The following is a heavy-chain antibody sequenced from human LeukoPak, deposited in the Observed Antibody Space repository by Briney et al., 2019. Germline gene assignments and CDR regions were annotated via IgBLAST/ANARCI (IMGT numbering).Heavy chain of an antibody. V-gene: IGHV1-2*02. D-gene: IGHD5-18*01. Sequence: GASVKVSCKTSGYTFSDYYIHWIRQAPGQGLEWVGWINPNSGDTDYAQKFQGRVTMTRDTSISTAYMELSRLRSDDTAVYYCARFLPDTADDYWGQGTLVTVSS. CDR1: GYTFSDYY. CDR2: INPNSGDT. CDR3: ARFLPDTADDY. J-gene: IGHJ4*02.